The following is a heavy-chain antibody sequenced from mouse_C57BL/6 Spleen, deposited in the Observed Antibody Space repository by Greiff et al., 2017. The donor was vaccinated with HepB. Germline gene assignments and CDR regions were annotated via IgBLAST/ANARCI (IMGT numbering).Heavy chain of an antibody. CDR3: ARSLFYSYGSRPYFNY. D-gene: IGHD1-1*01. CDR1: GYTFTSYW. CDR2: INPSNGGT. Sequence: VQLQQSGTELVKPGASVKLSCKASGYTFTSYWMHWVKQRPGQGLEWIGNINPSNGGTNYNEKFKSKATLTVDKSSSTAYMQISSLTSEDSAVYYCARSLFYSYGSRPYFNYWGQGTTLTVSS. J-gene: IGHJ2*01. V-gene: IGHV1-53*01.